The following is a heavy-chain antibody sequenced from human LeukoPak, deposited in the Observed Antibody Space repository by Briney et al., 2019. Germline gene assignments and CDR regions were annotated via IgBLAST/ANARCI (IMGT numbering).Heavy chain of an antibody. CDR3: ARGGSTDSIHSCGGNCYFLDY. Sequence: ASVTVSCTASGGTFSRYAISWVRQAPGQGLEWMGGIIPMFGIANYAQKFQGRVTITADESTSTAYMELSSLRSEDTAVYYCARGGSTDSIHSCGGNCYFLDYWGQGTLVTVSS. J-gene: IGHJ4*02. V-gene: IGHV1-69*13. D-gene: IGHD2-21*02. CDR1: GGTFSRYA. CDR2: IIPMFGIA.